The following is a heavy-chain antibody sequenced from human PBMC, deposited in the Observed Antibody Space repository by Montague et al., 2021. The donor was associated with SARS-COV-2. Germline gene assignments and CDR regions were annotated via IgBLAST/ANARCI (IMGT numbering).Heavy chain of an antibody. Sequence: SETLSLTCAISGGSFSNYYWRWIGRPPGRRLEWMGEVIQSGTTIYNPSVKSGVTISEDTSKNQFYLRLNSVTAADTAVYYCARGRRPVVVPGAGPAGRAFDIWGQGAMVTVSS. CDR2: VIQSGTT. J-gene: IGHJ3*02. CDR1: GGSFSNYY. CDR3: ARGRRPVVVPGAGPAGRAFDI. V-gene: IGHV4-34*01. D-gene: IGHD2-2*01.